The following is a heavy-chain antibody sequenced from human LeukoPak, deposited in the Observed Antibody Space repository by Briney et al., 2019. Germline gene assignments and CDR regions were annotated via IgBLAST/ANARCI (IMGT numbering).Heavy chain of an antibody. V-gene: IGHV3-66*01. J-gene: IGHJ3*02. CDR2: IYSGGST. CDR3: ARDRCSGGSCYSKRFAFDI. Sequence: GGSLRLSCAASGFTVSSNYMSWVRQAPGKGLEWGSVIYSGGSTYYADSVKGRFTISRDNSKNTLYLQMNSLRAEDTAVYYCARDRCSGGSCYSKRFAFDIWGQGTMVTVSS. CDR1: GFTVSSNY. D-gene: IGHD2-15*01.